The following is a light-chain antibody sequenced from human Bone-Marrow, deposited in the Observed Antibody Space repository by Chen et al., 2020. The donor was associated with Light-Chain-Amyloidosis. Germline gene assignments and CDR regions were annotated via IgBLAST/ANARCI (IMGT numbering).Light chain of an antibody. CDR2: GAS. CDR3: HQYVTPPYT. CDR1: QTVGGRY. Sequence: ETVLTQSPATLSLSPGESATLSCRASQTVGGRYLAWYQQKPGQSPRLLIHGASSRATGIPDRFSGSGSGTDFTLSISRLEPEDFAVYYCHQYVTPPYTFGQGTKLEIK. J-gene: IGKJ2*01. V-gene: IGKV3-20*01.